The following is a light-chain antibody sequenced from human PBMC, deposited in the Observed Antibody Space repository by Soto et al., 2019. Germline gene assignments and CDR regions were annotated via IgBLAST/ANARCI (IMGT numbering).Light chain of an antibody. CDR1: QTITTY. Sequence: IQMTQSPSSLSSSLGERITISCRASQTITTYLNWYQQKPGKAPQLLIYGASILQSGVPSRFTGSGSGTDFTLTISSLQPDDFATYHCQQTHSTPWTFGQGTKV. CDR3: QQTHSTPWT. V-gene: IGKV1-39*01. J-gene: IGKJ1*01. CDR2: GAS.